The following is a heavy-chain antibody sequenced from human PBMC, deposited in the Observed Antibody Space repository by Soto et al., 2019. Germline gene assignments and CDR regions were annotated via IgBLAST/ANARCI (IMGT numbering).Heavy chain of an antibody. CDR3: ARGLGYCSSTSCYPPNLFDP. CDR1: GGTFSSYA. Sequence: QVQLVQSGAEVKKPGSSVKVSCKASGGTFSSYAISWVRQAPGQGLEWMGGIIPIFGTANYAQKFQGRSTITADKSTSTAYMELSSLRSEDTAVYYCARGLGYCSSTSCYPPNLFDPWGQGTLVTVSS. V-gene: IGHV1-69*06. J-gene: IGHJ5*02. D-gene: IGHD2-2*01. CDR2: IIPIFGTA.